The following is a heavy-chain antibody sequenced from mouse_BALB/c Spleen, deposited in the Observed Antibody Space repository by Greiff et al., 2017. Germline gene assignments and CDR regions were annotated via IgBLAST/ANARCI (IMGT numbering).Heavy chain of an antibody. Sequence: EVKVVESGGGLVKPGGSLKLSCAASGFTFSDYYMYWVRQTPEKRLEWVATISDGGSYTYYPDSVKGRFTISRDNAKNNLYLQMSSLKSEDTAMYYCASPTYYGSSQPFAYWGQGTLVTVSA. V-gene: IGHV5-4*02. CDR1: GFTFSDYY. D-gene: IGHD1-1*01. CDR2: ISDGGSYT. J-gene: IGHJ3*01. CDR3: ASPTYYGSSQPFAY.